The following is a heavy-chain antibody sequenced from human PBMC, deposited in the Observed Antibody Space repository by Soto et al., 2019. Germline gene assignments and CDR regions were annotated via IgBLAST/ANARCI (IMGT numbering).Heavy chain of an antibody. D-gene: IGHD6-19*01. Sequence: QVQLVESGGGVVQPGRSLRLSCAATGFAFSSYGMHWVRQAPGKGLEWVAVISFDGTDKYYGDSVKGRFTISRDKSKNTLYLQMTSLRAEDTAVSFCAKSGYRNGATLFLQHWGQGTLVTVSS. CDR3: AKSGYRNGATLFLQH. CDR2: ISFDGTDK. J-gene: IGHJ1*01. V-gene: IGHV3-30*18. CDR1: GFAFSSYG.